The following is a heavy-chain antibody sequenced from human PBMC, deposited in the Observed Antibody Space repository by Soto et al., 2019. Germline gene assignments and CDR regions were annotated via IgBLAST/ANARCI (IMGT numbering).Heavy chain of an antibody. J-gene: IGHJ6*02. D-gene: IGHD6-19*01. Sequence: SGFTFSSYAMSWVRQAPGKGLEWVSAISGSGGSTYYADSVKGRFTISRDNSKNTLYLQMNSLRTEDTAVYYCARDTSGWSLNGLDVWGQGTTVTVSS. CDR3: ARDTSGWSLNGLDV. V-gene: IGHV3-23*01. CDR2: ISGSGGST. CDR1: GFTFSSYA.